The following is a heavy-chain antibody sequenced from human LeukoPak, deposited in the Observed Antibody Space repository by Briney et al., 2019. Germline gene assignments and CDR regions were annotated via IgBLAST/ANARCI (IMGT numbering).Heavy chain of an antibody. D-gene: IGHD3-10*01. CDR2: IYYTGST. J-gene: IGHJ4*02. V-gene: IGHV4-59*01. Sequence: SETLSLTCTVSGGSISSYYWSWIRQPPGKGLEWIGYIYYTGSTNYNPSLKSRVTISGDTSNNQFSLKLSSVTAADTAVYYCARALYGSGSYFDYWGQGALVTVSS. CDR3: ARALYGSGSYFDY. CDR1: GGSISSYY.